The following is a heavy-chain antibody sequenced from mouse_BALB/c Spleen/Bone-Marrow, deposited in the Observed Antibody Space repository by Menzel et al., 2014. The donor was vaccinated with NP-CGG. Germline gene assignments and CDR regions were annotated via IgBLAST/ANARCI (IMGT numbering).Heavy chain of an antibody. CDR3: ARSDGNYDYAMDY. CDR2: ISSGSSTI. D-gene: IGHD2-1*01. J-gene: IGHJ4*01. V-gene: IGHV5-17*02. CDR1: GFTFSSFG. Sequence: EVQRVESGGGLVQPGGSRKLSCAASGFTFSSFGMHWVRQAPEKGLEWVAYISSGSSTIYYADTVKGRFTIPRDNPKNTLFLQMTSLRSEDTAMYYFARSDGNYDYAMDYWGQGTSVTVSS.